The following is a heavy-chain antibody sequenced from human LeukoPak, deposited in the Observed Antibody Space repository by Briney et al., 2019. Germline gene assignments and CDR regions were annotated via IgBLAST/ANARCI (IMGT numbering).Heavy chain of an antibody. J-gene: IGHJ4*02. Sequence: GGSLRLSCTASGFTFSDYYMSWIRQTPGKGLEWLSYISTRDNTIQYADSVKGRFTISRDNANNSVFLQMNNLRAEDSAIYYCARGARWAYYFDYWGQGSLVTASS. CDR3: ARGARWAYYFDY. D-gene: IGHD4-23*01. CDR2: ISTRDNTI. CDR1: GFTFSDYY. V-gene: IGHV3-11*01.